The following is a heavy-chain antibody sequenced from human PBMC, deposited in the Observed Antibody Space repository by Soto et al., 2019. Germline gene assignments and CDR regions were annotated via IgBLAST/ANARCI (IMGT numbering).Heavy chain of an antibody. CDR2: ISAYNGNT. CDR3: ARDLNTIFGVVIIPDAFDI. J-gene: IGHJ3*02. D-gene: IGHD3-3*01. Sequence: ASVKVSCKASGYTFTSYGISWVRQAPGQGLEWMGWISAYNGNTNYAQKLQGRVTMTTDTSTSTAYMELRSLRSDDTAVYYCARDLNTIFGVVIIPDAFDIWGQGTMVTVSS. CDR1: GYTFTSYG. V-gene: IGHV1-18*01.